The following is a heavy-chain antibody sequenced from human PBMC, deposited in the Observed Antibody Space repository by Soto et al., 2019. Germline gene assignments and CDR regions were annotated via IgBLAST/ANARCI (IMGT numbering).Heavy chain of an antibody. CDR2: ISYDGSNK. V-gene: IGHV3-30*18. CDR3: AKDPLYYDFWSGYYRPLGYYYGMDV. J-gene: IGHJ6*02. D-gene: IGHD3-3*01. Sequence: GGSLRLSCAASGFTFSSYGMHWVRQAPGKGLEWVAVISYDGSNKYYADSVKGRFTISRDNSKNTLYLQMNSLRAEDTAVYYCAKDPLYYDFWSGYYRPLGYYYGMDVWGQGTTVTV. CDR1: GFTFSSYG.